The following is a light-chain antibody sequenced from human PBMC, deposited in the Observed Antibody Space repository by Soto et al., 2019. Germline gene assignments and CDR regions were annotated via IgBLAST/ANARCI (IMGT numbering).Light chain of an antibody. CDR3: QAYDYSLTASV. CDR1: CSNLGAGYD. CDR2: GNR. V-gene: IGLV1-40*01. Sequence: QYVLTQPPSVSGAPGQRVTISCTGDCSNLGAGYDVHWYQQLPGAAPKLVIFGNRNRPSGVPERFSGSKSGTSASLAITGLQTEDAADYYCQAYDYSLTASVFGGGTKLHVL. J-gene: IGLJ3*02.